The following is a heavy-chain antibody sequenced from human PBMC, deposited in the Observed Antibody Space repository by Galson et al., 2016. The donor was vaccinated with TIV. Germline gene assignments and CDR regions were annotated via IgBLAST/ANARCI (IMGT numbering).Heavy chain of an antibody. J-gene: IGHJ6*02. CDR1: GFSISSNY. Sequence: LRLSCAASGFSISSNYMNWVRPAPGQGLEWVSFIYGGGGTDYADSVRGRFTISRDDSKNTLYLQMNSLRTEDTAVYYCARDRLLSMTPVTTGYGMDVWGQGTTVTVSS. D-gene: IGHD4-17*01. CDR2: IYGGGGT. CDR3: ARDRLLSMTPVTTGYGMDV. V-gene: IGHV3-66*02.